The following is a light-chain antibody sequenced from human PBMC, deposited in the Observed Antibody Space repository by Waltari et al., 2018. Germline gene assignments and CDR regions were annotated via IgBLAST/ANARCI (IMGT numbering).Light chain of an antibody. CDR2: DVS. J-gene: IGLJ3*02. CDR3: GSYTGSTTWV. Sequence: QSALTQPASVSGSPGQSITIPCPGATSDAGGYNSLSWYQLRPGKAPKLLIFDVSHRPSGVSTRFSGSKSGNTASLTISGLQAEDEAAYYCGSYTGSTTWVFGGGTKLTVL. V-gene: IGLV2-14*01. CDR1: TSDAGGYNS.